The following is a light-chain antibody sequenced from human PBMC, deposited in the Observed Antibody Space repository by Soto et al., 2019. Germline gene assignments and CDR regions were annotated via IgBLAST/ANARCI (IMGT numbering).Light chain of an antibody. J-gene: IGKJ1*01. V-gene: IGKV3-20*01. CDR1: QSVSSN. Sequence: EIVMTQSPATLSVSPGERATLSCRASQSVSSNLAWYQQKPGQGPRLLIFGASTRAIGIPDRFSGSGSGTDFTLIISRLEPEDFAMYYCQQYGSPPRTFGQGTKVDIK. CDR2: GAS. CDR3: QQYGSPPRT.